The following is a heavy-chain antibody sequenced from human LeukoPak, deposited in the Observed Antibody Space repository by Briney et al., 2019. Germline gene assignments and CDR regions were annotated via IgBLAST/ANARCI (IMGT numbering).Heavy chain of an antibody. D-gene: IGHD3-3*01. CDR1: GYTFTGYY. J-gene: IGHJ5*02. V-gene: IGHV1-2*02. CDR2: INPNSGGT. Sequence: ASVKVSCKASGYTFTGYYMHWMRQAPGQGLEWMGWINPNSGGTNYAQKFQGRVTMTRDTSTSTAYMELRSLRSDDTAVYYCARVAGYDFWSGYLTNWFDPWGQGTLVTVSS. CDR3: ARVAGYDFWSGYLTNWFDP.